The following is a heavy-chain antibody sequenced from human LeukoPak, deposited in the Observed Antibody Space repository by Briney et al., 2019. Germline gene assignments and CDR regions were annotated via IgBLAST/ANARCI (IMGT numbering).Heavy chain of an antibody. Sequence: SETLSLTCTISGGSISSHYWSWIRQPPGKGLEWIGYIYYSGSTNYNPSLKSRVTISVDTSKNQFSLKLSSVTAADTAVYYCARDPGEPVAAFDYWGQGTLVTASS. V-gene: IGHV4-59*11. CDR3: ARDPGEPVAAFDY. CDR2: IYYSGST. D-gene: IGHD6-19*01. CDR1: GGSISSHY. J-gene: IGHJ4*02.